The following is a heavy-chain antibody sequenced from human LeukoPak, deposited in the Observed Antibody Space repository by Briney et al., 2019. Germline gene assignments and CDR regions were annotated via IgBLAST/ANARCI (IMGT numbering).Heavy chain of an antibody. D-gene: IGHD5-24*01. V-gene: IGHV1-46*01. Sequence: ASVKVSCKTSGYSFTNYNLHWVRQAPGQRLEWRGLIKPSGGDTNYAQKFQGRVIMTRDTSTSTVYMELSSLKSEDTAVYYCARVRDGYNDAYDIWGQGTMVTVSS. CDR2: IKPSGGDT. J-gene: IGHJ3*02. CDR3: ARVRDGYNDAYDI. CDR1: GYSFTNYN.